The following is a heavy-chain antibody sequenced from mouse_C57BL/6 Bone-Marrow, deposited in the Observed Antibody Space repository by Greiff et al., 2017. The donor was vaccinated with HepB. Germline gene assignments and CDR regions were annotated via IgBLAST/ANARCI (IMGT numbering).Heavy chain of an antibody. J-gene: IGHJ2*01. V-gene: IGHV1-15*01. D-gene: IGHD1-1*02. CDR1: VYTFTDYE. Sequence: QVQLKESGAELVRPGASVTLSCKASVYTFTDYEMHWVKQTPVHGLEWIGAIDPETGGTAYNQKFKGKAILTADKSSSTAYMELRSLTSEDSAVYYCTRLLLSDYWGQGTTLTVSS. CDR2: IDPETGGT. CDR3: TRLLLSDY.